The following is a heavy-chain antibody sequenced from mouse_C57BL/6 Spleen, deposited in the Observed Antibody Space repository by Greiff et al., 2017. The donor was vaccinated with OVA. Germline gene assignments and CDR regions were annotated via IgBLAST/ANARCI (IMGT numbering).Heavy chain of an antibody. CDR2: IDPSDSET. D-gene: IGHD1-1*01. J-gene: IGHJ1*03. V-gene: IGHV1-52*01. Sequence: QVQLQQPGAELVRPGSSVKLSCKASGYTFTSYWMHWVKQRPIQGLEWIGNIDPSDSETHYNQKFKDKATLTVDKSSSTAYMQLSSLTSEDSAVYYCARSGDYGTRYFDVWGTGTTVTVSS. CDR1: GYTFTSYW. CDR3: ARSGDYGTRYFDV.